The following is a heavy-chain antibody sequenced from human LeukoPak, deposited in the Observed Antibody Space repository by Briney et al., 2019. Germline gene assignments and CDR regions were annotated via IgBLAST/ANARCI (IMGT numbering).Heavy chain of an antibody. CDR3: ARVRGSYYYYFDY. J-gene: IGHJ4*02. Sequence: MSSETLSLTCAVYGGSFSGYYWGWIRQPPGKGLEWIGEINHSGSTNYNPSLKSRVTISVDTSKNQFSLKLSSVTAADTAVYYCARVRGSYYYYFDYWGQGTLVTVSS. D-gene: IGHD1-26*01. CDR2: INHSGST. V-gene: IGHV4-34*01. CDR1: GGSFSGYY.